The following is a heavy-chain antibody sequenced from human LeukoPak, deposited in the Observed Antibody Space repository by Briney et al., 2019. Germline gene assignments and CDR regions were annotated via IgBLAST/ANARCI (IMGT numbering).Heavy chain of an antibody. CDR2: ISWNSGSI. V-gene: IGHV3-9*01. J-gene: IGHJ4*02. CDR3: ARDPLLGYCSGGSCYSEGNYFDY. CDR1: GFTFDDYA. Sequence: PGGSLRLSCAASGFTFDDYAMHWVRQAPGKGLEWVSGISWNSGSIGYADSVKGRFTISRDNAKNSLYLQMNSLRAEDTAVYYCARDPLLGYCSGGSCYSEGNYFDYWGQGTLVTVSS. D-gene: IGHD2-15*01.